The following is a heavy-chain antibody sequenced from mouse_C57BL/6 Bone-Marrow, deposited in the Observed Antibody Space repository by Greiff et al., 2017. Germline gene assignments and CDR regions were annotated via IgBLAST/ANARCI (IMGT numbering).Heavy chain of an antibody. CDR2: IHPNSGST. CDR1: GYTFTSYW. V-gene: IGHV1-64*01. D-gene: IGHD1-1*01. Sequence: VQLQQPGAELVKPGASVKLSCKASGYTFTSYWMHWVKQRPGQGLEWIGMIHPNSGSTNYNEKFTSKATLTVDKSSSTAYMQLSSLTSEDSAVYYCTRDYYGSSSYYFDYWGQGTTLTVSS. J-gene: IGHJ2*01. CDR3: TRDYYGSSSYYFDY.